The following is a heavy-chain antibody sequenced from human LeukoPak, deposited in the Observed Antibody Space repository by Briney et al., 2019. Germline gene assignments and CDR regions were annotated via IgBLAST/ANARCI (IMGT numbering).Heavy chain of an antibody. D-gene: IGHD3-3*01. V-gene: IGHV1-69*13. Sequence: SVKVSCKASGGTFSSYAISWVRQAPGQGLEWMGGIIPIFGTANYAQKFQGRVTITADESTSTAYMELSSLRSEDTAVYYCARGDYWRRTNFYNWFDPWGQGTLVNVSS. CDR3: ARGDYWRRTNFYNWFDP. J-gene: IGHJ5*02. CDR2: IIPIFGTA. CDR1: GGTFSSYA.